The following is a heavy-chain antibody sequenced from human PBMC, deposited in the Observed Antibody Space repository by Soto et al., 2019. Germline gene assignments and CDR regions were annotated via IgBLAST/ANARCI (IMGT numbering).Heavy chain of an antibody. D-gene: IGHD1-1*01. V-gene: IGHV1-18*01. J-gene: IGHJ4*02. Sequence: ASVKVSCKASGYTFTSYGISWLRQAAGQGLEWMGWISAYNGNTNYAQKLQGRVTMTTDTSTSTAYMELRSLRSDDTAVYYCARDAHGDWNDPVDYWGQGTLVTVSS. CDR2: ISAYNGNT. CDR1: GYTFTSYG. CDR3: ARDAHGDWNDPVDY.